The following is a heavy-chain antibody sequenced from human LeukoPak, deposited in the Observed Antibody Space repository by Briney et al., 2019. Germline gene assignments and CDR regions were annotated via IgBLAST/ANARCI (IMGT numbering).Heavy chain of an antibody. Sequence: ASVKVSCKASGYTFTSYYMHWVRQAPGQGLEWMGWINPNSGGTNYAQKFQGRVTMTRDTSISTAYMELSRLRSDDTAVYYCARVDPGEDDAFDIWGQGTMVTVSS. D-gene: IGHD1-1*01. V-gene: IGHV1-2*02. CDR1: GYTFTSYY. CDR3: ARVDPGEDDAFDI. J-gene: IGHJ3*02. CDR2: INPNSGGT.